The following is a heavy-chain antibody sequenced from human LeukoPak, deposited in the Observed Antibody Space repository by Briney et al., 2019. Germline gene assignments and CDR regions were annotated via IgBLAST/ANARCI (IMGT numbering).Heavy chain of an antibody. D-gene: IGHD6-25*01. CDR1: GGSISSCY. V-gene: IGHV4-59*12. J-gene: IGHJ6*03. Sequence: SETLSLTCTVSGGSISSCYWSWIRQPPGKGLEWIGYIYYSGSTNYNPSLKSRVTIPLDTSKNQFSLKVSSVTAADTAIYYCAKDFSSASYTYYYYYMDVWGKGTTVTVSS. CDR3: AKDFSSASYTYYYYYMDV. CDR2: IYYSGST.